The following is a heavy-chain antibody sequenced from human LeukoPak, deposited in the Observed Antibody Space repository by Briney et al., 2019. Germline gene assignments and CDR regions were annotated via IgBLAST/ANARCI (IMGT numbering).Heavy chain of an antibody. D-gene: IGHD6-13*01. V-gene: IGHV3-23*01. J-gene: IGHJ4*02. CDR1: GFTFSSYA. CDR3: AKSIVVVGTGEFDY. CDR2: ISGGGGNT. Sequence: GGSLRLSCAASGFTFSSYAMSWVRQAPGKGLEWVSVISGGGGNTYYADSVKGRFTISRDNSKNTLFLQMNSLRAEDTAVYYCAKSIVVVGTGEFDYWGQGTLVTVSS.